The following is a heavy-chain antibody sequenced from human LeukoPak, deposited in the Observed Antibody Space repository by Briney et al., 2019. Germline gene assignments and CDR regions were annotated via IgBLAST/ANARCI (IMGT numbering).Heavy chain of an antibody. CDR1: GGSISSSSYY. CDR3: ARGGRGGYCSSTSCTNWFDP. Sequence: SETLSLTCTVSGGSISSSSYYWGWIRQPPGKWLEWIGSIYYSGSAYYNPSLKSRVTISVDTSKNQFSLKLSSVTAADTAVYYCARGGRGGYCSSTSCTNWFDPWGQGTLVTVSS. V-gene: IGHV4-39*01. D-gene: IGHD2-2*01. J-gene: IGHJ5*02. CDR2: IYYSGSA.